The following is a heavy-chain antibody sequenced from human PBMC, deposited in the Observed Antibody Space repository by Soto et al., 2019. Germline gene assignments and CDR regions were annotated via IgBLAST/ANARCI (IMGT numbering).Heavy chain of an antibody. V-gene: IGHV1-58*01. J-gene: IGHJ4*02. CDR2: IVVGSGNT. CDR3: AAEYYDFWSGYLGSLDY. D-gene: IGHD3-3*01. Sequence: SVKVSCKASGFTFTSSAVQWVRQARGQRLERIGWIVVGSGNTNYAQKFQERVTITRDMSTSTAYMELSSLRSEDTAVYYCAAEYYDFWSGYLGSLDYWGQGTLVTVSS. CDR1: GFTFTSSA.